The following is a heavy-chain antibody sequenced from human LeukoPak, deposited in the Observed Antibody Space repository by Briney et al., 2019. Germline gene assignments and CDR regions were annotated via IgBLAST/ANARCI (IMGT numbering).Heavy chain of an antibody. CDR1: GFTFSSSV. Sequence: PGGSLRLSCAASGFTFSSSVMSWVRQAPGKGLEWVSSVSGSGGSTYYADSVKGRFTISRDNSKNTLYLQTNSLRTEDTAIYYCLCCGTLGYWGQGTLVTVSS. CDR2: VSGSGGST. D-gene: IGHD3-16*01. V-gene: IGHV3-23*01. CDR3: LCCGTLGY. J-gene: IGHJ4*02.